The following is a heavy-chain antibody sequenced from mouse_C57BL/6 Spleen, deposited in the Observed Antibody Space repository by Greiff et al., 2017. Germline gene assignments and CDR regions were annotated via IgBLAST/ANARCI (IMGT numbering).Heavy chain of an antibody. D-gene: IGHD1-1*01. J-gene: IGHJ1*03. Sequence: QVQLQQPGAELVKPGASVKLSCKASGYTFTSYWMHWVKQRPGQGLEWIGMIHPTSGSANYNEKFKSKATLTVDKYSSTAYMQLSSLTAEDSAVYYCASHYYGSSYLYSDVWGTGTTVTVSS. CDR3: ASHYYGSSYLYSDV. CDR2: IHPTSGSA. V-gene: IGHV1-64*01. CDR1: GYTFTSYW.